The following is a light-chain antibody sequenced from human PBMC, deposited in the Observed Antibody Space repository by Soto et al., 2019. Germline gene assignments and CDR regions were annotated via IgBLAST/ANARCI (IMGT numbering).Light chain of an antibody. CDR3: CSYAGSSTFV. Sequence: QSALTQPASVSGSPGQSITISCTGTSSDVGSYNLVSWYQQHPGKAPKLMIYEGSKRPSRVSHRFSGSKSGNTASLTSSGLQAEDEADYYCCSYAGSSTFVFGGGTKLTVL. CDR2: EGS. J-gene: IGLJ2*01. V-gene: IGLV2-23*03. CDR1: SSDVGSYNL.